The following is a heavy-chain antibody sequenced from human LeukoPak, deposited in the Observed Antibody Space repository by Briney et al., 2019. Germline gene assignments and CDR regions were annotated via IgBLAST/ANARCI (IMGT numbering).Heavy chain of an antibody. J-gene: IGHJ4*02. V-gene: IGHV4-39*07. CDR2: IYYSGST. D-gene: IGHD6-13*01. CDR1: GGSISGSSYY. CDR3: VRVSSGYSSREFDY. Sequence: PSETLSLTCTVSGGSISGSSYYWGWIRQPPGKGLEWIGSIYYSGSTYYNPSLKSRVTISVDTSKNQFSLKLSSVTAADTAVYYCVRVSSGYSSREFDYWGQGTLVTVSS.